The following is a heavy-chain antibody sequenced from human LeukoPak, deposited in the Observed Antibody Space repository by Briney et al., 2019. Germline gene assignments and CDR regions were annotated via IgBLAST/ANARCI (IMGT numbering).Heavy chain of an antibody. J-gene: IGHJ4*02. CDR2: IYYSGST. D-gene: IGHD6-19*01. Sequence: SETLSLTCTVSGGSISSGGYYWSWIRQHPGKGLEWIGYIYYSGSTYYNPSLKSRVTISVDTSKNQFSLKLSSVTAADTAVYYCARGSIWQWLVDYWGQGTLVTVSS. CDR1: GGSISSGGYY. V-gene: IGHV4-31*03. CDR3: ARGSIWQWLVDY.